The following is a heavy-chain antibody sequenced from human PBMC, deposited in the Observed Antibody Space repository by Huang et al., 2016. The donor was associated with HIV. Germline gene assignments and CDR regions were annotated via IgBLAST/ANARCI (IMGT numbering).Heavy chain of an antibody. D-gene: IGHD3-22*01. Sequence: QVQLQESGPGLVKPSETLSLTCTVSGGSINSYYWSWIRQPPGKGLEWIGYIHYSGSTIYNPSRKRRVTRSGDTSKNQFSLKLSSVTAADTAMYYCARNYYDNVDWYFDLWGRGTLVTVSS. CDR3: ARNYYDNVDWYFDL. V-gene: IGHV4-59*01. CDR1: GGSINSYY. CDR2: IHYSGST. J-gene: IGHJ2*01.